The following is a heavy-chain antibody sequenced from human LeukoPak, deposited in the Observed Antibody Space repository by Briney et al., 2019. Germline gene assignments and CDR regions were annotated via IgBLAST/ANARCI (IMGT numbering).Heavy chain of an antibody. V-gene: IGHV3-48*01. D-gene: IGHD3-10*01. CDR2: ISSSSSTI. J-gene: IGHJ4*02. CDR3: ARPYGSGSYRYFDY. Sequence: PGGSLRLSCAASGFTSSSYSMNWVRQAPGKGLEWVSYISSSSSTIYYADSVKGRFTISRDNAKNSLYLQMNSLRAEDTAVYYCARPYGSGSYRYFDYWGQGTLVTVSS. CDR1: GFTSSSYS.